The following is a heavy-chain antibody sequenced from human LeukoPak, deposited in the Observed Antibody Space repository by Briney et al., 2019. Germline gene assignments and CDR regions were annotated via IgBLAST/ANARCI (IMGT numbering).Heavy chain of an antibody. Sequence: PGGSLRLSCAASGFTFNTYWMSWVRQAPGKGLEWVANIKPDGSESYYADSVKGRFSISRDNTKNSLYLQMNSLSAEDTAVYYCARDVRSGLNYFVFADYWGQGTLVTVSS. CDR1: GFTFNTYW. CDR2: IKPDGSES. V-gene: IGHV3-7*01. CDR3: ARDVRSGLNYFVFADY. D-gene: IGHD3-10*02. J-gene: IGHJ4*02.